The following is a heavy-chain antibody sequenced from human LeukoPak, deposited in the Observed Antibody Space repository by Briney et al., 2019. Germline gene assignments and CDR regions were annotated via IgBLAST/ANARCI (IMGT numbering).Heavy chain of an antibody. Sequence: SETLSLTCTVSGGSISSSSYYWGWIRQPPGKRLEWIGSIYYSGSTYYNPSLKSRVTISVDTSKNQFSLKLSSVTAADTAVYYCARRRGVIQMWFDPWGQGTQVTVSS. V-gene: IGHV4-39*01. CDR3: ARRRGVIQMWFDP. CDR2: IYYSGST. D-gene: IGHD3-10*01. J-gene: IGHJ5*02. CDR1: GGSISSSSYY.